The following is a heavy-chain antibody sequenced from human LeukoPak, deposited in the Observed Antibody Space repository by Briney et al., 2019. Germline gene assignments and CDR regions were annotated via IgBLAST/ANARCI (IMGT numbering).Heavy chain of an antibody. Sequence: GGSLRLSCAASGFTFSSYAMHWVRQAPGKGLEWVAVISYDGSNKYYADSVKGRFTISRDNAKNSLNLQMNSLRAEDTAVYYCARVGFYYDSSGYYYPYDAFDIWGQGTMVTVSS. J-gene: IGHJ3*02. D-gene: IGHD3-22*01. CDR2: ISYDGSNK. CDR1: GFTFSSYA. V-gene: IGHV3-30-3*01. CDR3: ARVGFYYDSSGYYYPYDAFDI.